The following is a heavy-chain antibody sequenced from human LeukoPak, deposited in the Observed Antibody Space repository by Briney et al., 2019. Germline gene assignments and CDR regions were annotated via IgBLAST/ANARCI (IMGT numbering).Heavy chain of an antibody. CDR2: ISYDGSNK. CDR1: GFTFSSYA. D-gene: IGHD2-15*01. Sequence: PGRSLRLSCAASGFTFSSYAMHWVRQAPGKGLEWVAVISYDGSNKYYADSVKGRFTISRDNSKNTLYLQMNSLRAEDTAVYYCARDRGYCSGGGCYSPDYYYYGMDVWGQGTTVTVSS. CDR3: ARDRGYCSGGGCYSPDYYYYGMDV. V-gene: IGHV3-30*04. J-gene: IGHJ6*02.